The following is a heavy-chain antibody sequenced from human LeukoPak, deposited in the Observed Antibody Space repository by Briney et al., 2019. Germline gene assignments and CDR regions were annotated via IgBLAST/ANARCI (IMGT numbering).Heavy chain of an antibody. J-gene: IGHJ4*02. CDR3: ARDPYGWLQGPNYFDY. V-gene: IGHV3-7*01. Sequence: GGSLRLSCAASGFTFNSYWMSWVRQAPGKGLEWVANIKQDVNEKYYVDSVKGRFTISRDNAKNSLYLQMNSLRAEDTAVYYCARDPYGWLQGPNYFDYWGQGTLVTVSS. D-gene: IGHD5-24*01. CDR2: IKQDVNEK. CDR1: GFTFNSYW.